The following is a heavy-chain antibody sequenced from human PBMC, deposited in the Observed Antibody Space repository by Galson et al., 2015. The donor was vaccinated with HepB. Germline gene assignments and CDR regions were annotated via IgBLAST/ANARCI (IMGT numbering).Heavy chain of an antibody. J-gene: IGHJ4*02. D-gene: IGHD6-13*01. V-gene: IGHV1-69*13. CDR3: AEGASSSWYNPFDY. CDR1: GGTFSSYA. Sequence: SVKVSCKASGGTFSSYAISWVRQAPGQGLEWMGGIIPIIGTANYAQKFQGRVTITADESTSTAYMELSSLRSEDTAVYYCAEGASSSWYNPFDYWGQGTLVTVSS. CDR2: IIPIIGTA.